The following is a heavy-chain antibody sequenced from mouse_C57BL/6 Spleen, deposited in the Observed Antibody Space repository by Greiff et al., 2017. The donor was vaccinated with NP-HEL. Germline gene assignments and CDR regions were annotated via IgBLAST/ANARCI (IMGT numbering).Heavy chain of an antibody. D-gene: IGHD1-1*02. J-gene: IGHJ1*03. V-gene: IGHV10-1*01. CDR3: VRHYGWYFDV. CDR1: GFSFNTYA. CDR2: IRSKSNNYAT. Sequence: EVQLVESGGGLVQPKGSLKLSCAASGFSFNTYAMNWVRQAPGKGLEWVARIRSKSNNYATYYADSVKDRFTISRDDSESMLYLQMNNLKTEDTAMYYCVRHYGWYFDVWGTGTTVTVSS.